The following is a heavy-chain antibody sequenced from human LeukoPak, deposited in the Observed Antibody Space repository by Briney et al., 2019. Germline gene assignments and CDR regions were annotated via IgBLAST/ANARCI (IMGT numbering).Heavy chain of an antibody. CDR1: GYTFTGYY. Sequence: ASVKVSCKASGYTFTGYYMHWVRQAPGKGLEWMGGFDPEDGETIYAQKFQGRVTMTEDTSTDTAYMELSSLRSEDTAVYYCATSPRDIVVVPAARRAFDIWGQGTMVTVSS. D-gene: IGHD2-2*01. CDR3: ATSPRDIVVVPAARRAFDI. CDR2: FDPEDGET. V-gene: IGHV1-24*01. J-gene: IGHJ3*02.